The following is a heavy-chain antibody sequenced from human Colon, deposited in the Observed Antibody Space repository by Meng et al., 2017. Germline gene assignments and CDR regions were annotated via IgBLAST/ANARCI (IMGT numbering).Heavy chain of an antibody. CDR3: ARDRNLWQLDY. J-gene: IGHJ4*02. CDR2: IVPDGSGA. Sequence: GRSVGAGGGLVQPGGSRRFSCAVSGVTFRSYWMQWVRQDQGGGLVWVSRIVPDGSGATYADSVKGRFTISRDNAKNTVYLEMNSLRAEDTGVYYCARDRNLWQLDYWGQGTLVTVSS. D-gene: IGHD3-10*01. V-gene: IGHV3-74*01. CDR1: GVTFRSYW.